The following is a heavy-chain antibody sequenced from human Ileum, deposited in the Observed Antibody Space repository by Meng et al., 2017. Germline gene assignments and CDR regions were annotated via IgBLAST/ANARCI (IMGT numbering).Heavy chain of an antibody. CDR3: EKDKKPDGLWPFDY. CDR1: GFTFSAYS. D-gene: IGHD4-17*01. V-gene: IGHV3-23*01. CDR2: MSTGNT. Sequence: GGSRRPSGAASGFTFSAYSMSGVRQAPGKGREWVSSMSTGNTYYAESVKGRFTISRDNSKSTLYLQMNSLRVEDTAVYYCEKDKKPDGLWPFDYWGQGTLVTVSS. J-gene: IGHJ4*02.